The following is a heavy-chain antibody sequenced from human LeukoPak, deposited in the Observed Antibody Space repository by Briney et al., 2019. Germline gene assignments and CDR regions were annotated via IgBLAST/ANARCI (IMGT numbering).Heavy chain of an antibody. Sequence: GGSLRLSCAASGFTFSSYAMSWVRQAPGKGLEWVSSISAGGATTYYADSVKGRFTISRDNSKNTLYLQMNSLRAEDTAVYYCAKKGGVPAKVDYWGQGTLVTVSS. D-gene: IGHD2-2*01. J-gene: IGHJ4*02. CDR2: ISAGGATT. CDR1: GFTFSSYA. V-gene: IGHV3-23*01. CDR3: AKKGGVPAKVDY.